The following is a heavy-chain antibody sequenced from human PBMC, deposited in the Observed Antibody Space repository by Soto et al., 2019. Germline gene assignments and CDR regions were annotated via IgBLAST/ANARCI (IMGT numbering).Heavy chain of an antibody. V-gene: IGHV4-59*01. CDR3: ATYYDSSWFDP. Sequence: SETLSLTCTVSGGSISSYYWSWIRQPPGKGLEWIGYIYYSGSTNYNPSLKSRVTISVDTSKNQFSLKLSSVTAADTAVYYCATYYDSSWFDPWGQGTLVTVSS. D-gene: IGHD3-22*01. J-gene: IGHJ5*02. CDR1: GGSISSYY. CDR2: IYYSGST.